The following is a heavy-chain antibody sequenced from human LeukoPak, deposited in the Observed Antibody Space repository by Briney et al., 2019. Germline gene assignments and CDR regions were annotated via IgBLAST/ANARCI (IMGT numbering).Heavy chain of an antibody. J-gene: IGHJ4*02. V-gene: IGHV3-48*03. Sequence: GGSLRLSCAASGFTFSSYEMNWVRQAPGKGLEWVSYISGSGATIYYADSVKGRFTISRENAKNSLFLQMNSLRSEDTAIYYCARDLGNYGSDYWGQGILVTVPS. D-gene: IGHD1-7*01. CDR2: ISGSGATI. CDR1: GFTFSSYE. CDR3: ARDLGNYGSDY.